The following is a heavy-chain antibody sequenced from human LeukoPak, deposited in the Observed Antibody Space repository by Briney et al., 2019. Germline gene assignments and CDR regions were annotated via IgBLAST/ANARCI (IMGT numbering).Heavy chain of an antibody. D-gene: IGHD6-13*01. Sequence: GGSLRLSCAASGFTFSSYWMTWVRQSPGKGLEWVANINQDGSEKYYVDSVKGRFTTSRDNAKNSLYLQMNSLRAEDTAVYYCATRTSHTSSWYVYLLWDYWGQGALVTVSS. CDR3: ATRTSHTSSWYVYLLWDY. J-gene: IGHJ4*02. V-gene: IGHV3-7*01. CDR2: INQDGSEK. CDR1: GFTFSSYW.